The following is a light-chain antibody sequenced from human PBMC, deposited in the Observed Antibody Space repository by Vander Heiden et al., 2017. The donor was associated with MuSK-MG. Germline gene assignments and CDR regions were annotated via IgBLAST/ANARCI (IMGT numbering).Light chain of an antibody. Sequence: DIQMTQSPSSLSASVGDRVTITCRASQGISSYLAWYQQKPGKAPKLLIYGASTLQSGVPSRSSGPGYGKDFTLTISIRQPVDVAPYYCQKDYCDPPHTFGGGTKVEIK. CDR1: QGISSY. V-gene: IGKV1-27*01. CDR2: GAS. CDR3: QKDYCDPPHT. J-gene: IGKJ4*01.